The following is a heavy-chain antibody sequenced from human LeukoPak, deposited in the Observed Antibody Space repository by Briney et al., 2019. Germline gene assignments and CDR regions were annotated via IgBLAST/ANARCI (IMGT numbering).Heavy chain of an antibody. CDR2: IYSAGST. D-gene: IGHD1-26*01. J-gene: IGHJ3*02. V-gene: IGHV3-66*01. Sequence: GGSLRLSCAASGFTVSSSYMSWVRQAPGKGLEWVSLIYSAGSTYYADSVKGRFTISRDNSKNTLYLQMNSLRAEDTAVYYCAKDLDGYSGSPNDAFDIWGQGTMVTVSS. CDR1: GFTVSSSY. CDR3: AKDLDGYSGSPNDAFDI.